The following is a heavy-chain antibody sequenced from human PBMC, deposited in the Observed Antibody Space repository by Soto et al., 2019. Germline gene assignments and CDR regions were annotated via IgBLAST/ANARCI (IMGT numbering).Heavy chain of an antibody. CDR2: IIPILGIA. D-gene: IGHD1-26*01. J-gene: IGHJ2*01. V-gene: IGHV1-69*08. CDR3: ARDHNEYSGLSNWYFDL. CDR1: GGTFSSYT. Sequence: QVQLVQSGAEVKKPGSSVKVSCKASGGTFSSYTISWVRQAPGQGLEWMGRIIPILGIANYAQKFQGRVTITADKSTSTAYMELSSLRSEDTAVYYCARDHNEYSGLSNWYFDLWGRGTLVTVSS.